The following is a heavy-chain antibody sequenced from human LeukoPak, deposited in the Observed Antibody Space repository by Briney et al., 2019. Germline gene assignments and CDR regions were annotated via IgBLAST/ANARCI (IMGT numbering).Heavy chain of an antibody. CDR3: ARDTDIVVVTGNYFDY. CDR1: GFTFSSYA. D-gene: IGHD2-21*02. CDR2: ISYDGSNK. Sequence: GGSLRLSCAASGFTFSSYAMHWVRQAPGKGLEWVAVISYDGSNKYYADSVKGRFTISRDNSKNTLYLQMNSLRAEDTAVYYCARDTDIVVVTGNYFDYWGQGTLVTVSS. V-gene: IGHV3-30*04. J-gene: IGHJ4*02.